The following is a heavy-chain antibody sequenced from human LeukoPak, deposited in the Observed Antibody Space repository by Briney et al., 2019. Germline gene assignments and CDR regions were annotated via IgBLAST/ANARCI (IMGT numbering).Heavy chain of an antibody. CDR3: ARDLITMVRGVPSLDY. CDR2: ISAYNGST. V-gene: IGHV1-18*01. J-gene: IGHJ4*02. CDR1: GYTFTSYG. D-gene: IGHD3-10*01. Sequence: ASVKVSCKASGYTFTSYGISWVRQAPGQGLGWMGWISAYNGSTNYAQKLQGRVTMTTDTSTSTAHMELRSLRSDDTAVYYCARDLITMVRGVPSLDYWGQGTLVTVSS.